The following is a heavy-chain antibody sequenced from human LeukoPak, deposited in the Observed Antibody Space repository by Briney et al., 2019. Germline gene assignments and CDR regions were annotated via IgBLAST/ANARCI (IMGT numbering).Heavy chain of an antibody. J-gene: IGHJ3*02. CDR1: GYTFTGYY. V-gene: IGHV1-2*06. D-gene: IGHD5-24*01. Sequence: ASVKVSCKASGYTFTGYYMHWVRQAPGQGLEWMGRINPNSGGTNHAQKFQGRVTMTRDTSISTAYMELSRLRSDDTAVYYCARVGDGLNDAFDIWGQGTMVTVSS. CDR3: ARVGDGLNDAFDI. CDR2: INPNSGGT.